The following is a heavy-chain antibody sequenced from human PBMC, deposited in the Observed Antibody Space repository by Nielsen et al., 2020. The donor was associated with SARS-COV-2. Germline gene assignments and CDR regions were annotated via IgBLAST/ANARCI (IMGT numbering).Heavy chain of an antibody. CDR2: INADGSST. J-gene: IGHJ3*01. D-gene: IGHD3-16*01. Sequence: GESLKISCAASGFTFSNYWMHWVRQVPGKGLVWVSRINADGSSTSYADYVKGRFTISRDNAKNTLYLQMNSLRAEDTAVYYCASASAHVWGQGTMATVSS. CDR1: GFTFSNYW. V-gene: IGHV3-74*01. CDR3: ASASAHV.